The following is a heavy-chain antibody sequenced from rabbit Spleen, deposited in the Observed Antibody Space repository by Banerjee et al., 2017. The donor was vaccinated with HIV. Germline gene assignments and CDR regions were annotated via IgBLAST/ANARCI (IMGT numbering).Heavy chain of an antibody. CDR2: IDPVFGTT. Sequence: QSLEESGGDLVKPGASLTLTCKASGFSSSSIYWIYWVRQAPGKGLEWIGYIDPVFGTTYYASWAKGRFTISKTSSTTVALQMTSLTAADTATYFCARDSGSSFSSYGMDLWGPGTLVTVS. J-gene: IGHJ6*01. D-gene: IGHD8-1*01. CDR1: GFSSSSIYW. CDR3: ARDSGSSFSSYGMDL. V-gene: IGHV1S40*01.